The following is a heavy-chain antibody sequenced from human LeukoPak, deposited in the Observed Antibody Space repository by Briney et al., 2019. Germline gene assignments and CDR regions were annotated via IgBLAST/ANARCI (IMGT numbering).Heavy chain of an antibody. Sequence: GGSLRLSCAASGFTFSSYWISWVRQAPGKGLEWVANIKQDGSEKYYVDSVKGRFTISRDNAKNSLYLQMNRLRAEDTAVYYCARGRSYGAAWGQGTLVTVSS. CDR3: ARGRSYGAA. V-gene: IGHV3-7*01. CDR2: IKQDGSEK. CDR1: GFTFSSYW. D-gene: IGHD1-26*01. J-gene: IGHJ5*02.